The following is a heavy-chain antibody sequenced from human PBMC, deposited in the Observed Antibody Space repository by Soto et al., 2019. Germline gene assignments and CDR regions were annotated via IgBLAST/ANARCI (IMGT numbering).Heavy chain of an antibody. D-gene: IGHD6-13*01. V-gene: IGHV4-59*01. CDR2: VYNSGST. CDR1: GGSISSNY. CDR3: ARYRREAVAGYTLDN. J-gene: IGHJ4*02. Sequence: SETLSLTCTVSGGSISSNYWTWIRQPPGKGLEWIGYVYNSGSTNYNPSLKSRVTISEDTSKSQFSLKVNSMTAADTAVYYCARYRREAVAGYTLDNWGQGILVTVSS.